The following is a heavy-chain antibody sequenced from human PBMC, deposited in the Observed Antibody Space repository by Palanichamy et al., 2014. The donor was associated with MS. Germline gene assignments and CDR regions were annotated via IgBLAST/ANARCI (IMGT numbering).Heavy chain of an antibody. CDR3: ARGYSSTYRIDY. Sequence: EVQLVESGGGLVQPGGSQRLSCAASGFTFGNYWMHWVRQAPGKGLVWVSRIKSDESSIDYADSVKGRFTISRDIAKNTLYLQMNGLRAEDTAVYYCARGYSSTYRIDYWGQGTLVTVSS. CDR2: IKSDESSI. CDR1: GFTFGNYW. D-gene: IGHD5-12*01. J-gene: IGHJ4*02. V-gene: IGHV3-74*01.